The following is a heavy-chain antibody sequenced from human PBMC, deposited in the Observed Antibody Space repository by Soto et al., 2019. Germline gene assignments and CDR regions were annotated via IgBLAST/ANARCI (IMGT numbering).Heavy chain of an antibody. CDR2: IYHSGST. D-gene: IGHD6-19*01. Sequence: QVQLQESGPGLVKPSGTLSLTCAVSGGSISSSNWWSWVRQPPGKGLEWIGEIYHSGSTNYNPSLESRVTISVDKSKNQFSLKLSSVTAADTPVYYCARVVVSGTNFDYWGQGTLVTVSS. CDR3: ARVVVSGTNFDY. CDR1: GGSISSSNW. V-gene: IGHV4-4*02. J-gene: IGHJ4*02.